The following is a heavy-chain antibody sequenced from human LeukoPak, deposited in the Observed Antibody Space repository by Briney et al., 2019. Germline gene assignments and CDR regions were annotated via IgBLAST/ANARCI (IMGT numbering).Heavy chain of an antibody. CDR3: AKGTGSSGYYYFDY. Sequence: GGSLRLSCAASGFTFSSYAMSWVRQAPGKGLEWVSAISGSGGCTYYADSVKGRFTISRDNSKNTLYLQMNSLRAEDTAVYYCAKGTGSSGYYYFDYWGQGTLVTVSS. J-gene: IGHJ4*02. V-gene: IGHV3-23*01. CDR2: ISGSGGCT. CDR1: GFTFSSYA. D-gene: IGHD5-12*01.